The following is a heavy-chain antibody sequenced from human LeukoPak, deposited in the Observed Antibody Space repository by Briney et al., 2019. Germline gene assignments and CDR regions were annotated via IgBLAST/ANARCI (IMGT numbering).Heavy chain of an antibody. V-gene: IGHV3-23*01. Sequence: GGSLRLSCAASGFTFNRNAISWVRQAPGKGLGWVSTIGGSGDKTFYADSVKGRFTISRDNTKNMLHLQMSSLTGEDTALYYCVRRGDASSGWGDHDYWGQGALVTVSS. CDR2: IGGSGDKT. D-gene: IGHD6-19*01. CDR3: VRRGDASSGWGDHDY. J-gene: IGHJ4*02. CDR1: GFTFNRNA.